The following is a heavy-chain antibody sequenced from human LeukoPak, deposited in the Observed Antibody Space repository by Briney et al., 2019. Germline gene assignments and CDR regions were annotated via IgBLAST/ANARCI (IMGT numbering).Heavy chain of an antibody. CDR3: TTDLFRWELRAIDY. CDR2: IKSKTDGGTT. CDR1: GFTFSNAW. J-gene: IGHJ4*02. Sequence: PGGSLRLSCAASGFTFSNAWMSWVRQAPGKGLEWVGRIKSKTDGGTTDYAAPVKGRFTISRDDSKNTLYLRMNSLKTEDTAVYYCTTDLFRWELRAIDYWGQGTLVTVSS. D-gene: IGHD1-26*01. V-gene: IGHV3-15*01.